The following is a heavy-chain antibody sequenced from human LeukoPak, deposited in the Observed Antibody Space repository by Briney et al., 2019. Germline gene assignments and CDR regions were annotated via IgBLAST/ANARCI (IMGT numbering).Heavy chain of an antibody. CDR3: ARAMRGYSYGYFGY. J-gene: IGHJ4*02. Sequence: GGSLRLSCAASGFTFSSYDMNWVRQAPGKGPEWVSYISSRGTTMYYADSVKGRFTISRDNAKKSLDLQMNSLRAEDTAVYYCARAMRGYSYGYFGYWGQGTLVTVSS. CDR2: ISSRGTTM. V-gene: IGHV3-48*01. D-gene: IGHD5-18*01. CDR1: GFTFSSYD.